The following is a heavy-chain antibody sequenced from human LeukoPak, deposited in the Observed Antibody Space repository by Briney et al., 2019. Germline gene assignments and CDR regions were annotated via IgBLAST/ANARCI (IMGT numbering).Heavy chain of an antibody. V-gene: IGHV4-30-2*01. CDR2: IYHSGST. Sequence: SETLSLTCTVSGDSISSGGYYWSWIRQPPGKGLEWIGYIYHSGSTYYNPSLKSRVTISVDRSKNQFSLKLSSVTAADTAVYYCARGLLAARPGGYWGQGTLVTVSS. CDR1: GDSISSGGYY. J-gene: IGHJ4*02. CDR3: ARGLLAARPGGY. D-gene: IGHD6-6*01.